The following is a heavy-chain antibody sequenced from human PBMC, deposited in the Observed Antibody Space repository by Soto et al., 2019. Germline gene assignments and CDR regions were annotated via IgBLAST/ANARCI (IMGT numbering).Heavy chain of an antibody. V-gene: IGHV3-23*01. J-gene: IGHJ4*02. D-gene: IGHD3-22*01. Sequence: PGGSLRLSCAASGFTFSSYAMSWVRQAPGKGLEWVSAISGSGGSTYYADSVKGRFTISRDNSKNTLYLQMNSLRAEDTAVYYCAKKVDYDSSGYLQYFDSWGQGTPVTVSS. CDR1: GFTFSSYA. CDR3: AKKVDYDSSGYLQYFDS. CDR2: ISGSGGST.